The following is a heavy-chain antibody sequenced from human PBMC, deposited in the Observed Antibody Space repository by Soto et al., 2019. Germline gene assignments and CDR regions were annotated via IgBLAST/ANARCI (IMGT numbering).Heavy chain of an antibody. Sequence: QVQLVESGGGVVQPGRSLRLSCAASGVTFSSYGMHWVRQAPGKGLEWVAVIWYDGSNKYYADSVKGRFTISRDNSKNALYLQMNSLRAEDTAVYYCARADSLGSHYYYGKDVWGQGTTVTVSS. V-gene: IGHV3-33*01. CDR3: ARADSLGSHYYYGKDV. CDR1: GVTFSSYG. D-gene: IGHD3-22*01. J-gene: IGHJ6*02. CDR2: IWYDGSNK.